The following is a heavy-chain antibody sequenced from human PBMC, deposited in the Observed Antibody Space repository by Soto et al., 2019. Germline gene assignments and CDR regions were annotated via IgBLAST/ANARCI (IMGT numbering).Heavy chain of an antibody. Sequence: ASVKVSCKASGYTFTSYDINWVRQATGQGLEWMGWMNPNSGNTGYAQKFQGRVTMTRNTSISTAYMELSSLRSEDTAVYYCARVRGIAARPNLYYWGQGTLVTVSS. J-gene: IGHJ4*02. CDR3: ARVRGIAARPNLYY. CDR2: MNPNSGNT. V-gene: IGHV1-8*01. CDR1: GYTFTSYD. D-gene: IGHD6-6*01.